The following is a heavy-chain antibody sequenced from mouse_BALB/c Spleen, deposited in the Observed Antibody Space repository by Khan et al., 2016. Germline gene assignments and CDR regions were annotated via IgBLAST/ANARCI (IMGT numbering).Heavy chain of an antibody. CDR1: GYSITSDYA. V-gene: IGHV3-2*02. D-gene: IGHD2-3*01. CDR3: ARYYDGYYWYFDV. Sequence: EVELVESGPGLVKPSQSLSLTCTVTGYSITSDYAWNWIRQFPGNKLEWMGYISYSGSTSYNPSLKSRISITRDTSKNQFFLQLNSVTTEDTATYYCARYYDGYYWYFDVWGAGTTVTVSS. CDR2: ISYSGST. J-gene: IGHJ1*01.